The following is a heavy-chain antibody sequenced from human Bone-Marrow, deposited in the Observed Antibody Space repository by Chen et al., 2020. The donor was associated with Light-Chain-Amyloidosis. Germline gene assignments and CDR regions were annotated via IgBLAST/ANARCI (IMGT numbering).Heavy chain of an antibody. CDR3: ARVLGSSPDLPIVY. J-gene: IGHJ4*02. V-gene: IGHV1-2*02. Sequence: QVQLVQSGAELKKPGASGKVSCRTSGYRFISYYILWVRQAPGQGLECMGWINPNGGGTDLAQKFQGRVTMTRDTVSSTAYMELSGLRSDDTAVYYCARVLGSSPDLPIVYWGQGSLVIVSS. CDR1: GYRFISYY. D-gene: IGHD2-2*01. CDR2: INPNGGGT.